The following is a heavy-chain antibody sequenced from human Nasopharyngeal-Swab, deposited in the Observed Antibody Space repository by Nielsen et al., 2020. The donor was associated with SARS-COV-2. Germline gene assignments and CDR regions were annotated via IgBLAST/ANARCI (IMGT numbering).Heavy chain of an antibody. J-gene: IGHJ4*02. D-gene: IGHD6-13*01. CDR3: ARILCGSSWWIDY. Sequence: SGPTLVQPTQTFTLTCTFSGFSLSTSAMCVSWIRQPPGKALEWLARIDWDDDKYYSTSLKTRLTISKDTSKNQVVLTLTNMDPVDTATYYCARILCGSSWWIDYWGQGTLVTVSS. CDR2: IDWDDDK. CDR1: GFSLSTSAMC. V-gene: IGHV2-70*11.